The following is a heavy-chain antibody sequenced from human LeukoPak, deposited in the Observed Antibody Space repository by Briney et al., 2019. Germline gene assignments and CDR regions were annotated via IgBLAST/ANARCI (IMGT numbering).Heavy chain of an antibody. CDR2: ISDSGSDT. J-gene: IGHJ4*02. CDR1: GFSFSAYA. Sequence: GGSLRLSCVASGFSFSAYAMSWVRQAPGTGLQWVSSISDSGSDTYYADSVKGRFTISRDNSKNTLYLQMNSLRAEDTAVYYCAKDTFHSRGYYYIDYWGQGTLVTVSS. D-gene: IGHD3-22*01. CDR3: AKDTFHSRGYYYIDY. V-gene: IGHV3-23*01.